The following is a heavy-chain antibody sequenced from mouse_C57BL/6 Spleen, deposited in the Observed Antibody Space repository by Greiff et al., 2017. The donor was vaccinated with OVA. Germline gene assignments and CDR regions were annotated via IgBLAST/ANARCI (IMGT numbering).Heavy chain of an antibody. CDR3: ARQLLYARDY. CDR2: INPSNGGT. CDR1: GYTFTSYW. J-gene: IGHJ4*01. V-gene: IGHV1-53*01. D-gene: IGHD3-1*01. Sequence: QVHVKQPGTELVKPGASVKLSCKASGYTFTSYWMHWVKQRPGQGLEWIGNINPSNGGTNYNEKFKSKATLTVDKSSSTAYMQLSSLTSGDSAVYYCARQLLYARDYWGQGTSVTVSS.